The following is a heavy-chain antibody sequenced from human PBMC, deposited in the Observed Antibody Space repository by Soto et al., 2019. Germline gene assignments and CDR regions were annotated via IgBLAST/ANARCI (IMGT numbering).Heavy chain of an antibody. CDR1: GYSIRSSNW. CDR2: IYYSGRT. V-gene: IGHV4-28*01. J-gene: IGHJ3*02. CDR3: ARKNGVLDAFDI. Sequence: QVQLQESGPGLVKPSDTLSHTRAVSGYSIRSSNWWGWIRQPPGKGLEWIGYIYYSGRTYYNPSLKSRVTMSVDTSKNQFSLKLSSVTAVDTAVYYCARKNGVLDAFDIWGQGTMVTVSS. D-gene: IGHD4-17*01.